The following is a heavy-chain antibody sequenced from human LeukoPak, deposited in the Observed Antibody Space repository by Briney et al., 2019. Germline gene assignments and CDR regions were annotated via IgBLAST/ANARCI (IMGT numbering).Heavy chain of an antibody. J-gene: IGHJ4*02. CDR3: TKAGPYSLAY. Sequence: GGSLRLSCVASGFTFSTSAMIWVRQFPGKGLEGISSISGSGDTAYYTDSVKGRFALSRDNSNNTVYLNMNSLSAEHTAIYYCTKAGPYSLAYWGQGTLVTVSS. D-gene: IGHD6-19*01. V-gene: IGHV3-23*01. CDR1: GFTFSTSA. CDR2: ISGSGDTA.